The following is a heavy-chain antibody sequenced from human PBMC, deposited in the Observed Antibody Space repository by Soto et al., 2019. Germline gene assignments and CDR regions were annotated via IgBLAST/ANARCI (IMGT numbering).Heavy chain of an antibody. CDR1: GFTFTSYR. CDR2: ISEQVGYI. V-gene: IGHV3-21*01. D-gene: IGHD6-19*01. Sequence: GGSLRLSCAASGFTFTSYRMTWVRQVPGKGLEWVATISEQVGYIYYADSVKGRFTISRDNAESSLYLQMNSLRDDDTGVYFCAKESYSSGWNFDSWGQGTRVTVSS. J-gene: IGHJ4*02. CDR3: AKESYSSGWNFDS.